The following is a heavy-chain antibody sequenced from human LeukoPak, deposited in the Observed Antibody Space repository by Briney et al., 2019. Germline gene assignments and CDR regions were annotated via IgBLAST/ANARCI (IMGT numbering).Heavy chain of an antibody. V-gene: IGHV1-18*01. CDR2: ISAYNGNT. CDR1: GYTFTSYG. CDR3: ARGALWFGELFSLDY. D-gene: IGHD3-10*01. J-gene: IGHJ4*02. Sequence: GASVKVSCKVSGYTFTSYGISWVRQAPGQGLEWMGWISAYNGNTNYAQKLQGRVTMTTDTSTSTAYMELRSLRSDDTAVYYCARGALWFGELFSLDYWGQGTLVTVSS.